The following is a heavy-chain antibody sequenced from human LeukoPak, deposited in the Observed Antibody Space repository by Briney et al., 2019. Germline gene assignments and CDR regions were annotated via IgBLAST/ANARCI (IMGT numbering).Heavy chain of an antibody. D-gene: IGHD2-15*01. CDR1: GYTFTSYD. V-gene: IGHV1-8*01. Sequence: ASVKVSCKASGYTFTSYDINWVRQATGQGLEWTGWMNPNSGNTGYAQKFQGRVTMTRNTSISTAYMELSSLRSEDTAVYYCARGPGYCSGGSCYDDYWGQGTLVTVSS. CDR3: ARGPGYCSGGSCYDDY. CDR2: MNPNSGNT. J-gene: IGHJ4*02.